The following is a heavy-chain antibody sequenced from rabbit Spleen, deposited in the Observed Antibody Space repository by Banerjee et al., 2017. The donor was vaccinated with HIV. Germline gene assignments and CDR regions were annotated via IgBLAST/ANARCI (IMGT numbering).Heavy chain of an antibody. CDR1: GFSFSNKAV. J-gene: IGHJ4*01. D-gene: IGHD1-1*01. CDR2: INTYTGKP. Sequence: QEQLVESGGGLVKPEGSLKLSCTASGFSFSNKAVMCWVRQAPGKGLEWIACINTYTGKPVYATWAKGRFTISRSSSTTVTLQMTSLTAAYTATYFCARDLTSAIGWNFGLWGPGPLVTVS. V-gene: IGHV1S45*01. CDR3: ARDLTSAIGWNFGL.